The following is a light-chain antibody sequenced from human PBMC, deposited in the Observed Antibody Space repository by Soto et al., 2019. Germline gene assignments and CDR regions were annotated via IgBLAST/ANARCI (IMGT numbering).Light chain of an antibody. V-gene: IGLV6-57*02. CDR1: SGSIASNY. CDR3: QGEV. CDR2: EDN. J-gene: IGLJ2*01. Sequence: NFMLTQPHSVSESPGKTVTISCTGSSGSIASNYVQWYQQRPGSAPTTVIYEDNQRPSGVPDRFSGSIDSSSNSASLTISGLKTEDEADYYCQGEVFGGGTKVTVL.